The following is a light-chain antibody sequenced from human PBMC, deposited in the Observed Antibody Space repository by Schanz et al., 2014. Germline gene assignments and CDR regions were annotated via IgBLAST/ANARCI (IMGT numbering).Light chain of an antibody. V-gene: IGLV2-8*01. Sequence: QSALTQPPSASGSPGQSVTISCTGTSSDVGGYNFVSWYQQHPGKAPKLMIYEVSNRPSGVPDRFSGSKSGNTASLTISGLQAEDEADYFCCSYAGAYVFGTGTKLTVL. CDR2: EVS. J-gene: IGLJ1*01. CDR3: CSYAGAYV. CDR1: SSDVGGYNF.